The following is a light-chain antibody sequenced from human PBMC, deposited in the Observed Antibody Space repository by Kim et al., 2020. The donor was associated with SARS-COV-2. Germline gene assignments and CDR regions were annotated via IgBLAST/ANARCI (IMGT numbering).Light chain of an antibody. Sequence: SPGERATLACRASQSVSSNLAWYQQKPGQALRLLIYGASTRATGIPARFSGSGSGTEFTLTISSLQSEDFAVYYCQQYNNWPPMYTFGQGTKLEI. CDR2: GAS. V-gene: IGKV3-15*01. J-gene: IGKJ2*01. CDR1: QSVSSN. CDR3: QQYNNWPPMYT.